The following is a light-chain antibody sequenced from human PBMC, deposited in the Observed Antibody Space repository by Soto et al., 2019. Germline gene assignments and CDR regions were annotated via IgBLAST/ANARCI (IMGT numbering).Light chain of an antibody. J-gene: IGKJ4*01. V-gene: IGKV1-9*01. CDR3: QQLASYPIGT. CDR2: DAS. Sequence: IHLTQSPSFLSASVGDRVTITCRASQDISSSLAWYQQKPGKAPKLLIYDASTLQTGVPSRFRGSGSGTEFTLTISSLQPEDFATYSCQQLASYPIGTFGGGTKVDIK. CDR1: QDISSS.